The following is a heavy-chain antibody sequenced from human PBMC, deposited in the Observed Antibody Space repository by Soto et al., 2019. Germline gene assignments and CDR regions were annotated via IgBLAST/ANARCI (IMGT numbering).Heavy chain of an antibody. CDR3: ARVGSTSWY. Sequence: EVQLVESGGGLVQPGGSLRLSCAASGFTFSSYWMHWVRQPPGKGLVWVSRIDGAGRSTNYADSVKGRFTISRVNAKNTLYLQMNSLRAEDTAVYYCARVGSTSWYWGQGTLVTVSS. CDR2: IDGAGRST. D-gene: IGHD6-6*01. V-gene: IGHV3-74*01. CDR1: GFTFSSYW. J-gene: IGHJ4*02.